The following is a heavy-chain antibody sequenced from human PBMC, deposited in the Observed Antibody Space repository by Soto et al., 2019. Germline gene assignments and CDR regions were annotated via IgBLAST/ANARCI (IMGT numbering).Heavy chain of an antibody. CDR2: IYYSGST. D-gene: IGHD3-3*01. J-gene: IGHJ5*02. V-gene: IGHV4-39*01. CDR1: GGSISSSSYY. CDR3: ARDDFWSGYFRFDP. Sequence: SETLSLTCTVSGGSISSSSYYCGWIRQPPGKGLEWIGSIYYSGSTYYNPSLKSRVTISVDTSKNQFSLKLSSVTAADTAVYYCARDDFWSGYFRFDPWGQGTLVPVSS.